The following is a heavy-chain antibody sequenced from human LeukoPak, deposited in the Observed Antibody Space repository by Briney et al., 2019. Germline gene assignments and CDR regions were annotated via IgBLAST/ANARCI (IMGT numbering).Heavy chain of an antibody. V-gene: IGHV4-34*01. CDR1: GGSFSGYY. CDR3: ARHRATGSFDY. J-gene: IGHJ4*02. Sequence: SETLSLTCAVYGGSFSGYYWSWIRQPPGKGLEWIGEINHSGSTNYNPSLKSRVTISVDTSKNQFSLKLSSVTAADTAVYYCARHRATGSFDYWGQGTLVTASS. CDR2: INHSGST. D-gene: IGHD1-26*01.